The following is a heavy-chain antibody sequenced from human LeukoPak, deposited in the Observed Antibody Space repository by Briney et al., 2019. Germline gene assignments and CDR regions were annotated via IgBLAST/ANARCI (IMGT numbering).Heavy chain of an antibody. J-gene: IGHJ3*02. CDR3: ASRNALFDI. CDR2: IYYTGST. V-gene: IGHV4-39*07. CDR1: GASISGSGYY. Sequence: SSETLSLTCAVSGASISGSGYYLGWIRQPPGKGLEWIGNIYYTGSTYYNASLQSRVTISIDMSKNQFSLKLSSVTAADTAVYYCASRNALFDIWGQGTMVTVSS.